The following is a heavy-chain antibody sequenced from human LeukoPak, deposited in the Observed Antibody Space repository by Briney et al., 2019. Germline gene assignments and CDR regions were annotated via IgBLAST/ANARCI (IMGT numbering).Heavy chain of an antibody. D-gene: IGHD5-18*01. Sequence: SQTLSLTCTVSGGSISSGGYYRSWIRQHPGKGLEWIGYIYYSGSTYYNPSLKSRVTISVDTSKNQFSLKLSSVTAADTAVYYCARVANVDTPAYYYYYGMDVWGQGTTVTVSS. CDR1: GGSISSGGYY. CDR2: IYYSGST. V-gene: IGHV4-30-4*08. CDR3: ARVANVDTPAYYYYYGMDV. J-gene: IGHJ6*02.